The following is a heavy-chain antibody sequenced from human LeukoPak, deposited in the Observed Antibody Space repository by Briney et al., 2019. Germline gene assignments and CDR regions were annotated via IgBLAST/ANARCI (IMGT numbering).Heavy chain of an antibody. V-gene: IGHV1-8*01. CDR1: GYTFTSYD. Sequence: ASVTVSCTASGYTFTSYDINWVRQATGQGLEWMGWMNPNSGNTGYAQKFQGRVTMTRNTSISTAYMELSSLRSEDTAVYYCARVGFDSGWYGYYYYYGMDVWGQGTTVTVSS. J-gene: IGHJ6*02. D-gene: IGHD6-19*01. CDR2: MNPNSGNT. CDR3: ARVGFDSGWYGYYYYYGMDV.